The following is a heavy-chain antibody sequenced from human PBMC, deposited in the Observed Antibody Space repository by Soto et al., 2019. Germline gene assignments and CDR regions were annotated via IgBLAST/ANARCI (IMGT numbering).Heavy chain of an antibody. CDR2: ISSSGSTI. CDR1: GFTFSSYE. D-gene: IGHD6-13*01. V-gene: IGHV3-48*03. J-gene: IGHJ6*02. CDR3: ARDQEAGSFFPYYYVMDV. Sequence: GGSLRLSCATSGFTFSSYEMNWVRRAPGKGLEWVSYISSSGSTIYYADSVKGRFTISRDNAKNSLYLQMDSLRAEDTAVYYCARDQEAGSFFPYYYVMDVWGQGTTVTVSS.